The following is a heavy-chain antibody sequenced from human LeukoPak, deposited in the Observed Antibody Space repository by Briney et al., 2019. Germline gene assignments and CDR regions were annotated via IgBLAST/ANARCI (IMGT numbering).Heavy chain of an antibody. V-gene: IGHV3-21*01. J-gene: IGHJ5*02. D-gene: IGHD1-1*01. Sequence: SGGSLRLSCAASGFTLSSYTMNWVRQAPGKGLEWVSSISSSGNAINYADSVKGRFTISRDNANNSLSLQMSSLRAEDTAVYYCARHDVAWNDVYWFDPWGQGTLVTVSS. CDR3: ARHDVAWNDVYWFDP. CDR1: GFTLSSYT. CDR2: ISSSGNAI.